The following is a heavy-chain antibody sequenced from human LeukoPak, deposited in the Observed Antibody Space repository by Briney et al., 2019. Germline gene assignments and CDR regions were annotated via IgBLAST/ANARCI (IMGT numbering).Heavy chain of an antibody. CDR1: GFTFSSYG. J-gene: IGHJ4*02. CDR2: IWYDGSNK. Sequence: GRSLRLSCAASGFTFSSYGMHWVRQAPGKGLEWVAVIWYDGSNKYYADSVKGRSTISRDNSKNTLYLQMNSLRAEDTAVYYCARDRGVVIAAMGYYFDYWGQGTLVTVSS. D-gene: IGHD2-15*01. CDR3: ARDRGVVIAAMGYYFDY. V-gene: IGHV3-33*01.